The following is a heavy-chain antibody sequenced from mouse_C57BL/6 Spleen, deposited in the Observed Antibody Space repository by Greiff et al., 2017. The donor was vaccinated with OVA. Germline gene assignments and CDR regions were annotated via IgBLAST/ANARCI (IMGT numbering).Heavy chain of an antibody. CDR2: IRNKANGYTT. CDR1: GFTFTDYY. J-gene: IGHJ4*01. Sequence: DVKLVESGGGLVQPGGSLSLSCAASGFTFTDYYMSWVRQPPGKALEWLGFIRNKANGYTTEYSASVKGRFTISRDNSQSILYLQMNALGAEDSATYYCARYKRGNAMDYWGQGTSVTVSS. V-gene: IGHV7-3*01. CDR3: ARYKRGNAMDY.